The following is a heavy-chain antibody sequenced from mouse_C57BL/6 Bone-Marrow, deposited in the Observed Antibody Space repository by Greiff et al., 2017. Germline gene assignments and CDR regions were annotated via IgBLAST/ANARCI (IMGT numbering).Heavy chain of an antibody. CDR3: ATLGSTSYAMDY. CDR2: IYPRSGNT. V-gene: IGHV1-81*01. CDR1: GYTFTSYG. D-gene: IGHD1-1*01. J-gene: IGHJ4*01. Sequence: VQLMESGAELARPGASVKLSCKASGYTFTSYGISWVKQRTGQGLEWIGEIYPRSGNTYYNEKFKGKATLTADKSSSTAYMELRSLTSEDSAVYFCATLGSTSYAMDYWGQGTSVTVSS.